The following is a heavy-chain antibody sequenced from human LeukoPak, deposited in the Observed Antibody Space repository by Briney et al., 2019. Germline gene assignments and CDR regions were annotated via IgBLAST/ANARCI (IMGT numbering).Heavy chain of an antibody. V-gene: IGHV3-21*01. D-gene: IGHD1-26*01. CDR1: GFPLSSCT. J-gene: IGHJ3*02. Sequence: GGSLRLSCAASGFPLSSCTMNWVRQAPGKGLECVSSISSSSSYIYYADSVKGRFTISRDNTKNSLYLQMNSLRAEDTAVYYCAGDPGNSGAFDIWGQGTMVTVSS. CDR2: ISSSSSYI. CDR3: AGDPGNSGAFDI.